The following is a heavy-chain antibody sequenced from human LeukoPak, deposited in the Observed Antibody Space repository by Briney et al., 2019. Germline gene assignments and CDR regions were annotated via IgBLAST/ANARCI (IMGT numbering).Heavy chain of an antibody. CDR3: AREFRTTTWSYDAFDL. J-gene: IGHJ3*01. Sequence: ASVQVSCKASLYTFTHYYMHWVRPAPGQGLEWVGWINPNSGRTNYAQKCQDRVTMTRDTSNNTSYMGLSSLTSDDTAVYYCAREFRTTTWSYDAFDLWGQGTMVTVSS. CDR1: LYTFTHYY. V-gene: IGHV1-2*02. D-gene: IGHD1/OR15-1a*01. CDR2: INPNSGRT.